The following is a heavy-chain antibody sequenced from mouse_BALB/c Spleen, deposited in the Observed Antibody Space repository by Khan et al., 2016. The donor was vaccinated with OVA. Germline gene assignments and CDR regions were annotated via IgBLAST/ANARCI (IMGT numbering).Heavy chain of an antibody. CDR1: GFTFSNYG. CDR2: INSDGSYT. CDR3: ASHLTGSFAY. Sequence: EVELVESGGDLVKPGGSLKLSCAASGFTFSNYGMSWVRQIPDKRLEWVATINSDGSYTYYPDSVKGRFTISRNNAKNTLSLEMISLRSDDTAMYYCASHLTGSFAYWGQGTLFTVFA. D-gene: IGHD4-1*01. J-gene: IGHJ3*01. V-gene: IGHV5-6*01.